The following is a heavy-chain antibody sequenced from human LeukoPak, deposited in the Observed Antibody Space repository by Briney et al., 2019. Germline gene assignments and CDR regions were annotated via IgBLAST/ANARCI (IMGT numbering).Heavy chain of an antibody. J-gene: IGHJ4*02. CDR3: ARLGSGSYYYFDY. D-gene: IGHD1-26*01. CDR1: GGSISSSSYY. CDR2: IYYSGST. Sequence: PSETLSLTCTVSGGSISSSSYYWGWIRQPPGKGLEWIGSIYYSGSTYYNPSLKSRVTMSIDTSKNQFSLKLSSVTAADTAVYYCARLGSGSYYYFDYWGQGTLVTVSS. V-gene: IGHV4-39*07.